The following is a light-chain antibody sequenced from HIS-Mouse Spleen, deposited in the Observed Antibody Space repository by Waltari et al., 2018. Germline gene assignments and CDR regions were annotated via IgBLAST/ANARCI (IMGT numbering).Light chain of an antibody. CDR1: QSVSSY. J-gene: IGKJ2*01. Sequence: ELVLTQSPATLSLSPGERATLLCRASQSVSSYLAWYQQKPGQAPRLLIYDASNRATGIPARFSGSGSGTDFTLTISSLEPEDFAVYYCQQRSNWPPYTFGQGTKLEIK. V-gene: IGKV3-11*01. CDR2: DAS. CDR3: QQRSNWPPYT.